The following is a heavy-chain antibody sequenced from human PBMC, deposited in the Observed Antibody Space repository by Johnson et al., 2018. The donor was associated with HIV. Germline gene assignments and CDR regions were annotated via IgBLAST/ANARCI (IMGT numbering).Heavy chain of an antibody. Sequence: VQLVESGGGVVRPGGSLRLSCAASGFTFDDYGMSWVRQAPGKGLEWVSGINWDGGTTGYADYVKGRFTISRDNSNNTLYLQMNSLRAGDTAVYYCARGAGYNFWSGYYAGRNAFDIWGQGTMVSVSS. D-gene: IGHD3-3*01. J-gene: IGHJ3*02. CDR1: GFTFDDYG. CDR3: ARGAGYNFWSGYYAGRNAFDI. V-gene: IGHV3-20*04. CDR2: INWDGGTT.